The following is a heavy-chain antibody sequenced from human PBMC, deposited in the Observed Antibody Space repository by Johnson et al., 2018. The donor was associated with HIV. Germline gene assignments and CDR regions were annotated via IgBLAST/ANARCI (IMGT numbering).Heavy chain of an antibody. Sequence: EVQLVESGGGLVQPGGSLRLSCAASGFTFSSYAMSWVRQAPGQGLEWVSAISGSDGSSTTYADSVKCRFTISRDNAKNTLYLQMGSLRAEDMAVYYCAREGRGSSSGAFDIWGQGTMVTVSS. CDR2: ISGSDGSST. CDR3: AREGRGSSSGAFDI. J-gene: IGHJ3*02. D-gene: IGHD6-6*01. V-gene: IGHV3-23*04. CDR1: GFTFSSYA.